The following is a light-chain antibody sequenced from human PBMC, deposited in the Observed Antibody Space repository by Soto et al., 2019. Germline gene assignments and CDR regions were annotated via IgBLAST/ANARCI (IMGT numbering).Light chain of an antibody. CDR3: QSYDSSLSAVV. CDR1: SFNIGAGYD. J-gene: IGLJ2*01. Sequence: QSVLTQPPSVSGAPGQRVTISCTGRSFNIGAGYDVHWYQQLPGTAPKLLIYGNSNRPSGVPDRFSGSKSGTSASLAITGLQAEDEADYYCQSYDSSLSAVVFGGGTKLPS. V-gene: IGLV1-40*01. CDR2: GNS.